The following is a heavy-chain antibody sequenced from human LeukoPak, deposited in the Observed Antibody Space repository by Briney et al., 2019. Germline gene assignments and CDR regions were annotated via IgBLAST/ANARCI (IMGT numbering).Heavy chain of an antibody. CDR2: ISYDGSHK. J-gene: IGHJ4*02. D-gene: IGHD6-13*01. CDR3: ARDPSSWYFDY. CDR1: GFTFSTYA. Sequence: GGSLRLSCAASGFTFSTYAMHWVRQAPGKGLEWVAVISYDGSHKYYADSVKGRFTISRDNSKNTLYLQMNSLRAEDTAVYYCARDPSSWYFDYWGQGTLVTVSS. V-gene: IGHV3-30-3*01.